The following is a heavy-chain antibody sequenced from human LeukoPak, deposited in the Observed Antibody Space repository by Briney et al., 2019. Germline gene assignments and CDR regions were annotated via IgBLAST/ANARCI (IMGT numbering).Heavy chain of an antibody. D-gene: IGHD3-10*01. Sequence: PGGSLRLSCAASGFTFSSSAISWVRQAPAKGREWVSTISGSDGSTYHADSVKGRFTISRDNSKNTLYLQMNSLRAEDTAVYYCARDYDMDVWGQGTTVTVSS. CDR3: ARDYDMDV. J-gene: IGHJ6*02. CDR1: GFTFSSSA. CDR2: ISGSDGST. V-gene: IGHV3-23*01.